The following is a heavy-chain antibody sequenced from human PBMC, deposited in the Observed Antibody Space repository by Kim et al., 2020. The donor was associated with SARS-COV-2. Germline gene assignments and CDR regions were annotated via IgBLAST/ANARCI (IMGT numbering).Heavy chain of an antibody. Sequence: ASVKVSCKASGYTFTSYAMHWVRQAPGQRLEWMGWINAGNGNTKYSQKFQGRVTITRDTSASTAYMELSSLRSEDTAVYYCARDRPIAAAWPYYYYYGMDVWGQGTTVTVSS. CDR1: GYTFTSYA. V-gene: IGHV1-3*01. CDR3: ARDRPIAAAWPYYYYYGMDV. D-gene: IGHD6-13*01. J-gene: IGHJ6*02. CDR2: INAGNGNT.